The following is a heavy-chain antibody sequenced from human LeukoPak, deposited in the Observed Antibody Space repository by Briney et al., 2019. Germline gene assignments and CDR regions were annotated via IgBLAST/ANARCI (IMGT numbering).Heavy chain of an antibody. J-gene: IGHJ4*02. CDR3: VRRFDF. CDR2: ISYDGSNK. CDR1: GFTFSSYP. V-gene: IGHV3-30-3*01. Sequence: PGGSLRLSCAASGFTFSSYPMHWVRQAPGKGLEWVALISYDGSNKYYADSVKGRFTISRDNGKNSLYLQMNSLRAEDSAVYYCVRRFDFWGQGTLVSVSS.